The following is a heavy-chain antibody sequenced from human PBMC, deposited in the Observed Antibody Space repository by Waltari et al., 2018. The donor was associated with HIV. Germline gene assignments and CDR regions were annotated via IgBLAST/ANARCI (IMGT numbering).Heavy chain of an antibody. CDR2: INHSGGI. J-gene: IGHJ4*02. D-gene: IGHD5-12*01. CDR1: GGPFSGYY. Sequence: QVQLQQWGAGLLKPSEPLSLTCAVSGGPFSGYYWSCIRQAPGTGLEWIGEINHSGGINYNPSLKSRVTISVDTSKNQFSLKLTSVSAADTAVYYCARREMATIHPFDYWGQGTLVTVSS. V-gene: IGHV4-34*02. CDR3: ARREMATIHPFDY.